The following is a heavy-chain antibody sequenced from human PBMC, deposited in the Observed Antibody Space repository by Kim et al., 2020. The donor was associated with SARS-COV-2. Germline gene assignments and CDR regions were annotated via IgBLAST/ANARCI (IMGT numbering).Heavy chain of an antibody. D-gene: IGHD3-10*01. Sequence: YADSVKVRFTISRDNSKNTVYLQMNTLRAEDTAVYYCAKASGSGTYAFDIWGQGTVVTVSS. V-gene: IGHV3-23*03. J-gene: IGHJ3*02. CDR3: AKASGSGTYAFDI.